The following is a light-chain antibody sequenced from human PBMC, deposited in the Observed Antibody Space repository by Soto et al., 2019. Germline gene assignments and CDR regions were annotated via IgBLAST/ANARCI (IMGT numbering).Light chain of an antibody. CDR3: QTWGTGIVV. CDR2: LNSDGSH. J-gene: IGLJ3*02. CDR1: SGHSNYA. V-gene: IGLV4-69*01. Sequence: QPVLTQSPSASASLGASVKLTCTLSSGHSNYAIAWHQQQPEKGPRYLMRLNSDGSHNKGDGIPDRFSGSSSGAERYLIISGLQSEDEADDNFQTWGTGIVVFGGGTKLTVL.